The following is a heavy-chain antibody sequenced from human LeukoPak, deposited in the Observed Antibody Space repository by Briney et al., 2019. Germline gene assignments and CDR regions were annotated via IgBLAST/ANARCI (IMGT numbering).Heavy chain of an antibody. D-gene: IGHD1-14*01. J-gene: IGHJ4*02. Sequence: GGSLRLSCAASELTVSSNCMTWVRQAPGKGVGWVSFIYSDGSTYYADSVRGRFTLSRDNSKNTLFLQMNSLRAEDTAVYYCARRAGIYSHPYDYWGQGTLVTVSS. CDR3: ARRAGIYSHPYDY. CDR1: ELTVSSNC. V-gene: IGHV3-53*01. CDR2: IYSDGST.